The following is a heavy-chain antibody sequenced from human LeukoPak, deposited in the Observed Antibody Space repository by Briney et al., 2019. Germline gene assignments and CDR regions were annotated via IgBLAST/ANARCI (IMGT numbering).Heavy chain of an antibody. J-gene: IGHJ4*02. CDR3: ARAWEYCTNGVCLFDY. CDR2: IYHSGST. V-gene: IGHV4-38-2*02. Sequence: SETLSLTCTVSGYSISSGYYWGWIRQPPGKGLEWIGSIYHSGSTYYNPSLKSRVTISVDTSKNQFSLKLSSVTAADTAVYYCARAWEYCTNGVCLFDYWGQGTLVTVSS. CDR1: GYSISSGYY. D-gene: IGHD2-8*01.